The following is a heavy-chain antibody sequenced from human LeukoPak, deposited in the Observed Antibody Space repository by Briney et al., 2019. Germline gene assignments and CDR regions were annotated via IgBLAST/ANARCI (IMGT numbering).Heavy chain of an antibody. Sequence: GGSLRLSCAASGFTFSSYWMSWVRQAPGKGLKWVANIKQDGSEKYYVDSVKGRFTISRDNAKDSLYLQMNSLRAEDTAVYYCARPGYSSGWYWSYWGQGTLVTVSS. J-gene: IGHJ4*02. D-gene: IGHD6-19*01. CDR3: ARPGYSSGWYWSY. CDR1: GFTFSSYW. CDR2: IKQDGSEK. V-gene: IGHV3-7*01.